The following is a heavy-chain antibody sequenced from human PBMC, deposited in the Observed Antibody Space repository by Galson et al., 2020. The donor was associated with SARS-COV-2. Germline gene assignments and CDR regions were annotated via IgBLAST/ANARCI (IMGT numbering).Heavy chain of an antibody. D-gene: IGHD4-17*01. CDR2: IPHSGGT. Sequence: SETLTLTCAVSGTTIRRGPYPWNWILQPPGKSQEWTRYIPHSGGTYYNPSLKSRVTISGDRSKNQFSLRLSSVTAADTAVYYCARLHYGEYAPEAFDIWGPGTRVTVAS. CDR3: ARLHYGEYAPEAFDI. J-gene: IGHJ3*02. CDR1: GTTIRRGPYP. V-gene: IGHV4-30-2*01.